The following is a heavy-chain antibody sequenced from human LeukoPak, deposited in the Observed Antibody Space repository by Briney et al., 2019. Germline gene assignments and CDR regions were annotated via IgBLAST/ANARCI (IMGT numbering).Heavy chain of an antibody. Sequence: GGSLRLSCAVSGLTVSSNYMSWVPQAPGKGLEWVSIIYSDGSTYYADSVKGRFTISRDNSNNTLYLQMNSLRTEDTALYYCARVQGAYNVWGQGTMVTVSS. CDR2: IYSDGST. CDR1: GLTVSSNY. CDR3: ARVQGAYNV. V-gene: IGHV3-66*02. J-gene: IGHJ3*01. D-gene: IGHD1-14*01.